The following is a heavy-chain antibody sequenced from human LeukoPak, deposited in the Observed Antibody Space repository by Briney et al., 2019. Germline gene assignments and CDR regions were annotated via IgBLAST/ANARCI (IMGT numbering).Heavy chain of an antibody. CDR3: ARGYLNFDY. D-gene: IGHD5-18*01. CDR2: IWYDGSNK. V-gene: IGHV3-33*01. CDR1: GFTFSSYG. Sequence: GGSLRLSCAASGFTFSSYGMHWVRRAPGKGLEWVAVIWYDGSNKYYADSVKGRFTISRDNSKNTLYLQMNSLRAEDTAVYYCARGYLNFDYWGQGTLVTVSS. J-gene: IGHJ4*02.